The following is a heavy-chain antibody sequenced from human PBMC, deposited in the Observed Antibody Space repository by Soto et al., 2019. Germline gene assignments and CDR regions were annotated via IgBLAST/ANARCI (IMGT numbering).Heavy chain of an antibody. CDR2: INHSGST. V-gene: IGHV4-34*01. CDR3: ARGVLEWLRPYYFDY. Sequence: PSETLSLTCAVYGGSFSGYYWSWIRQPPGKGLEWIGEINHSGSTNYNPSLKSRVTISVDTSKNQFSLKLSSVTAADTAVYYCARGVLEWLRPYYFDYWGQGTLVTVSS. CDR1: GGSFSGYY. J-gene: IGHJ4*02. D-gene: IGHD5-12*01.